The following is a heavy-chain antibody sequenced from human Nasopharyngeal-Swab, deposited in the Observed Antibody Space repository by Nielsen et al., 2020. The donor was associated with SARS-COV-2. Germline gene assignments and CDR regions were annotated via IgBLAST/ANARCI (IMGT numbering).Heavy chain of an antibody. Sequence: GGSLRLSCAASGFNVSRFGMHWVRQAPGKGLQWMAFISYDGTIQYYADSVKDRFTISRDNLKNTLYLQMNSLRPEDTAVHYCARGAVAGRNAFDIWGQGTMVTVSS. CDR2: ISYDGTIQ. D-gene: IGHD6-19*01. J-gene: IGHJ3*02. CDR1: GFNVSRFG. V-gene: IGHV3-30*03. CDR3: ARGAVAGRNAFDI.